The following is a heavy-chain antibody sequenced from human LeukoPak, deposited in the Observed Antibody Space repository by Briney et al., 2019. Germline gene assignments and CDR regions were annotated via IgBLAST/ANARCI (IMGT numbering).Heavy chain of an antibody. J-gene: IGHJ3*02. CDR3: ARALAPYYYGHGGVAFDI. V-gene: IGHV1-8*01. D-gene: IGHD3-10*01. CDR2: MNPNSGNT. CDR1: GYTFTRYD. Sequence: GASVKVSCKASGYTFTRYDINWVRQATRQGLEWVEWMNPNSGNTGYAQKFQGRVTMTRNTSISTAYMELSSLRSEDTAVYYGARALAPYYYGHGGVAFDIWGQGTMVTVSS.